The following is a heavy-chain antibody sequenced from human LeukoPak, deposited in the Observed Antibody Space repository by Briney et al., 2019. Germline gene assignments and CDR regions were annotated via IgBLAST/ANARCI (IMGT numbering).Heavy chain of an antibody. CDR1: GASITNDY. CDR2: INYSGNT. J-gene: IGHJ4*02. Sequence: SETLSLTCTVYGASITNDYWSWLRQSPGKGPEWIGTINYSGNTNYNPSVESRVIMSVDTSKNQFSLKLRSVTAADTAVYYCAREGYCRSTSCHTLSDYWGQGTLVTVSS. D-gene: IGHD2-2*02. CDR3: AREGYCRSTSCHTLSDY. V-gene: IGHV4-59*12.